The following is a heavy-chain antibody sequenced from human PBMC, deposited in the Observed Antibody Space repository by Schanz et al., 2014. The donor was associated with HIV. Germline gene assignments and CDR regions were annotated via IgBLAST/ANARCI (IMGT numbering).Heavy chain of an antibody. Sequence: EVQLLESGGGLVQPGGSLRLSCVASGFIFSNHAMSWLRQAPGKGLEWVSGISISGDVTYYSDSVKGRFTISRDNSKNTVYLQMNSLRAEDTAVYYCANEEVPNDYWGQGTLVTVSS. CDR2: ISISGDVT. V-gene: IGHV3-23*01. CDR1: GFIFSNHA. J-gene: IGHJ4*02. CDR3: ANEEVPNDY.